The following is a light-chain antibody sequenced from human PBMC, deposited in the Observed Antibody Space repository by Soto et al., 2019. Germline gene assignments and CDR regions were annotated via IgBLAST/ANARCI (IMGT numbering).Light chain of an antibody. J-gene: IGKJ5*01. V-gene: IGKV3D-20*02. CDR2: GAS. CDR3: HQRNTWPPIT. Sequence: EIVLTQSPATLSSSPGERATLSCRASQSVSSSYLAWYQQKPRQAPRLLIYGASSRATGIPDRFSGSGSGTDFTLPISSREPEDFALNYCHQRNTWPPITFGQGTRLEIK. CDR1: QSVSSSY.